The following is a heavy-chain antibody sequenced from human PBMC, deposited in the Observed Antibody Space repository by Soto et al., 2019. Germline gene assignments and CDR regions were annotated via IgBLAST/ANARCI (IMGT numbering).Heavy chain of an antibody. D-gene: IGHD3-9*01. CDR1: GYTFTSYY. V-gene: IGHV1-46*03. Sequence: QVQLVQSGAEVKKPGASVKVSCKASGYTFTSYYMHWVRQAPGQGLEWMGIINPSGGSTSYAQKFQGRVTMTRDTSTSTVYMELSSLRSEDTAVYYCARDYDILTGYPMSFAFDIWGQGTMVTVSS. CDR2: INPSGGST. CDR3: ARDYDILTGYPMSFAFDI. J-gene: IGHJ3*02.